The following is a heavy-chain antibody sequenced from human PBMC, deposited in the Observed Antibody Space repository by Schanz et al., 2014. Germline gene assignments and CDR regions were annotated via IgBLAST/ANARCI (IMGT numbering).Heavy chain of an antibody. CDR1: GYNFNRHD. Sequence: QVQLVQSGPEVKKPGASVRLSCKASGYNFNRHDISWLRQAPGQGLEWMGYISGYNGNTNKAQKLQGRVTMTADASTSTAYMELRSLRSDDTAVYYCARDRSLQRQSGWDYWGQGTLVTVSS. CDR3: ARDRSLQRQSGWDY. V-gene: IGHV1-18*04. CDR2: ISGYNGNT. J-gene: IGHJ4*02. D-gene: IGHD3-10*01.